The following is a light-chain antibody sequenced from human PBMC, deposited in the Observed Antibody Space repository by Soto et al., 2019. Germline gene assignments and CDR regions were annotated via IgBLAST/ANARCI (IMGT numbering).Light chain of an antibody. CDR1: QSVRNN. J-gene: IGKJ5*01. CDR2: GAS. Sequence: VLTQSPGTLSLSPGEGATLSCRASQSVRNNLAWYQQKPGQSPRLLIYGASTRATGIPARFSGSGSGTEFTLTISGLQSDDLAVYYCQQYDNWPPITFGQGTRLEIK. CDR3: QQYDNWPPIT. V-gene: IGKV3-15*01.